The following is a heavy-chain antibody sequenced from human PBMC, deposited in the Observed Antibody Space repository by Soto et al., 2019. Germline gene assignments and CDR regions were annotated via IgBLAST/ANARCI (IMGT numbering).Heavy chain of an antibody. J-gene: IGHJ4*02. CDR3: ARGQEGVVATH. CDR1: GGSLSGYY. CDR2: VKDGGHT. V-gene: IGHV4-34*01. D-gene: IGHD5-12*01. Sequence: QVQLQQWGAGLLKASETLSLNCAVTGGSLSGYYWSWIRQPPGKGLEWIGEVKDGGHTNYSPSLRGRGTISSDTSNNHFSLRLNSVTAADTGVYYCARGQEGVVATHWDQGSLVPVTS.